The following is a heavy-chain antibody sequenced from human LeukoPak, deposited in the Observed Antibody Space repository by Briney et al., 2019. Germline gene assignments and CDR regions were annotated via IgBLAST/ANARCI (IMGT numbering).Heavy chain of an antibody. J-gene: IGHJ4*02. Sequence: GGSLRLSCAASGFTFSSYSMNWVRQAPGKGLEWVSSISSSSSYIYYADSVKGRFTISRDNAKNSLYLQMNSLRAEDTAVYYCARGRRPATYYYDSSGYYFDYWGQGTLATVSS. CDR3: ARGRRPATYYYDSSGYYFDY. CDR2: ISSSSSYI. V-gene: IGHV3-21*01. CDR1: GFTFSSYS. D-gene: IGHD3-22*01.